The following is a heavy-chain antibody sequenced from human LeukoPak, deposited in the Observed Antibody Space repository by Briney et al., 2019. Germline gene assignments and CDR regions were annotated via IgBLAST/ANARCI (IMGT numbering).Heavy chain of an antibody. D-gene: IGHD3-10*01. CDR2: INHSGST. CDR1: GGSFSGYY. Sequence: TSETLSLTCAVYGGSFSGYYWSWIRQPPGKGLEWIGEINHSGSTNYNPSLKSRVTISVDTSKNQFSLKLSSVTAADTAVYYCARSFRRVRGVMSGWFDPWGQGTLVTVSP. J-gene: IGHJ5*02. V-gene: IGHV4-34*01. CDR3: ARSFRRVRGVMSGWFDP.